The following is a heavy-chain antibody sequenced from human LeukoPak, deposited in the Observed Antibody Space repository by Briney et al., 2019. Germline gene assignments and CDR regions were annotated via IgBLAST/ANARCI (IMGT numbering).Heavy chain of an antibody. CDR2: ISAYNGNT. V-gene: IGHV1-18*01. Sequence: GASVKVSCKASGYTFTSYGISWVRQAPGQGLEWMGWISAYNGNTNYAQKFQGRVTITADESTSTAYMELSSLRSEDTAVYYCARGERPHYYDSSGYYYWGQGTLVTVSS. D-gene: IGHD3-22*01. CDR3: ARGERPHYYDSSGYYY. CDR1: GYTFTSYG. J-gene: IGHJ4*02.